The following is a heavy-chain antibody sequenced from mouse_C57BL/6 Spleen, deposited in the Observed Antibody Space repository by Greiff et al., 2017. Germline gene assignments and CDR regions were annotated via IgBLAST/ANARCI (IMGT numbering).Heavy chain of an antibody. CDR3: ASGYDGYYGAWVAY. V-gene: IGHV3-6*01. CDR1: GYSITGGYY. CDR2: ISYDGSN. J-gene: IGHJ3*01. Sequence: VQLQQSGPGLVKPSQSLSLTCSVTGYSITGGYYWNWIRQFPGNKLEWMGYISYDGSNNYNPSLKNRIAITRDTSKTQFFLKLNSVTTEDTATYDCASGYDGYYGAWVAYWGQGTLVTVSA. D-gene: IGHD2-3*01.